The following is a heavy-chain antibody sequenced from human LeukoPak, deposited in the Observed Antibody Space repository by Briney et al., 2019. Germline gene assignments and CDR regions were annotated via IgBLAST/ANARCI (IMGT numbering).Heavy chain of an antibody. D-gene: IGHD3-22*01. Sequence: GESLRLSCAASGFIFSNYAMNWVRQAPGKGLEWVSAISGSGDDTYYADSVKGLFTISRDNSKNTLYLQMNSLRAEDTAVYYCAKSSGSLVIAPSQHWGQGTLVTVSS. CDR2: ISGSGDDT. V-gene: IGHV3-23*01. CDR3: AKSSGSLVIAPSQH. CDR1: GFIFSNYA. J-gene: IGHJ1*01.